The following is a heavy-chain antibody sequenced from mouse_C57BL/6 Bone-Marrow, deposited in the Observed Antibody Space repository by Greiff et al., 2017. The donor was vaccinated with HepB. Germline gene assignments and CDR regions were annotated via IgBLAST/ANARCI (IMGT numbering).Heavy chain of an antibody. D-gene: IGHD3-3*01. V-gene: IGHV1-26*01. Sequence: EVQLQQSGPELVKPGASVKISCKASGYTFTDYYMNWVKQSHGKSLEWIGDINPNNGGTSYNQKFKGKATLTVDKSSSTAYMELRSLTSEDSAVYYCAPWRGTGAMDYWGQGTSVTVSS. CDR2: INPNNGGT. CDR3: APWRGTGAMDY. J-gene: IGHJ4*01. CDR1: GYTFTDYY.